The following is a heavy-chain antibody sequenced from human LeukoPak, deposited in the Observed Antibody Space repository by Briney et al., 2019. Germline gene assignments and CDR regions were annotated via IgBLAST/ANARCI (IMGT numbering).Heavy chain of an antibody. Sequence: SCKASGYTFTSYYMHWVRQAPGKGLEWVAVISYDGSNKYYADSVKGRFTISRDNSKNTLYLQMNSLRAEDTAVYYCAKAPTYSSSWYVDYWGQGTLVTVSS. CDR2: ISYDGSNK. CDR1: GYTFTSYY. V-gene: IGHV3-30*18. J-gene: IGHJ4*02. CDR3: AKAPTYSSSWYVDY. D-gene: IGHD6-13*01.